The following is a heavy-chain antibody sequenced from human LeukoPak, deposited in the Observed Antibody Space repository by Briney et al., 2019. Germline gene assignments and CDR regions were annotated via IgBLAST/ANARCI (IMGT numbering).Heavy chain of an antibody. V-gene: IGHV4-59*01. CDR2: IYYSGST. D-gene: IGHD3-22*01. Sequence: SETLSLTCTVSGGSISSYYWSWIRQPPGKGLEWIGYIYYSGSTNYNPSLKSRVTISVDTSKNQFSLKLSSVTAADTAVYYCARETYYYDSSGYFDAFDIWGQGTMVTVSS. CDR3: ARETYYYDSSGYFDAFDI. CDR1: GGSISSYY. J-gene: IGHJ3*02.